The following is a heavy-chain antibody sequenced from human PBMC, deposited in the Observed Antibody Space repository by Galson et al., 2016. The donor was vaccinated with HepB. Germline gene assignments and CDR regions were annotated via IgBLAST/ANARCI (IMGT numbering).Heavy chain of an antibody. J-gene: IGHJ4*02. V-gene: IGHV3-23*01. CDR1: GFIFSSYA. D-gene: IGHD5-12*01. CDR3: AKDWGVATTTHFDY. CDR2: LSGSDGST. Sequence: SLRLSCAAPGFIFSSYAMSWVRQAPGKGLEWVSGLSGSDGSTYYADSVKGRFTTSRDNSKNTLYLQVNSLRAEDTAVYYCAKDWGVATTTHFDYWGQGILVIVSS.